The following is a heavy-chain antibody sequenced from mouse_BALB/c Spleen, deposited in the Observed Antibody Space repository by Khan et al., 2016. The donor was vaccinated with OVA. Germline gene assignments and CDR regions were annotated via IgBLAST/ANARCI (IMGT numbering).Heavy chain of an antibody. Sequence: QVQLQQSGAELVRPGASVTLSCKASGYIFTDYEIHWVKQTPVHGLEWIGAIDPETGGTAYNQKIKGKATLTADKSSSTAYMEFRSLTSEDSAVYYCTGWYYGRAWFAYWGQGTLVTVSA. V-gene: IGHV1-15*01. CDR2: IDPETGGT. D-gene: IGHD1-1*01. CDR3: TGWYYGRAWFAY. CDR1: GYIFTDYE. J-gene: IGHJ3*01.